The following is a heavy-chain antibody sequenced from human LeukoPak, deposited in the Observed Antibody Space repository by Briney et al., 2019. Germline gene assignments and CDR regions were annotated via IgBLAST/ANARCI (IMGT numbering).Heavy chain of an antibody. D-gene: IGHD6-19*01. J-gene: IGHJ5*02. CDR1: GYTFTNYD. CDR2: ISASNGNT. Sequence: ASVKVXXXASGYTFTNYDISWVRQAPGQGLEWMGWISASNGNTNYEQKLQGRLTMTTDTSTNTAYMELRSLRSDDTAVYFCARAVAPGGWFDPWGQGTLVTVSS. CDR3: ARAVAPGGWFDP. V-gene: IGHV1-18*01.